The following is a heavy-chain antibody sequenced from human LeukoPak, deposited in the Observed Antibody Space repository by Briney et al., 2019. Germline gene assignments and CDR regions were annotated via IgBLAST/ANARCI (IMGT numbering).Heavy chain of an antibody. J-gene: IGHJ4*02. Sequence: ASVTVSCKASGYTFTNYGISWVRQAPGQGLEWMGWISAYNGNTDKAQNLQGRVTMTTDTLTSTAYMGLRSLRSDDTAVYYCARDQSLVAYSSTWFDYWGQGTPVTVSS. CDR2: ISAYNGNT. CDR1: GYTFTNYG. D-gene: IGHD6-13*01. CDR3: ARDQSLVAYSSTWFDY. V-gene: IGHV1-18*01.